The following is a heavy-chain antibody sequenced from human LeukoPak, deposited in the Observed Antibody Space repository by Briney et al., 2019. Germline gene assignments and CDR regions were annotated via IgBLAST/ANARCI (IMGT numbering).Heavy chain of an antibody. Sequence: GGSLRLSCAASGFTFSSYSMNWVRQAPGKGLEWVSSISSSSSYIYYADSVKGRFTISRDNAKNSLYLQMNSLGAEDTAVYYCARASRGYSYGHSDYWGQGTLVTVSS. CDR2: ISSSSSYI. CDR1: GFTFSSYS. J-gene: IGHJ4*02. V-gene: IGHV3-21*01. CDR3: ARASRGYSYGHSDY. D-gene: IGHD5-18*01.